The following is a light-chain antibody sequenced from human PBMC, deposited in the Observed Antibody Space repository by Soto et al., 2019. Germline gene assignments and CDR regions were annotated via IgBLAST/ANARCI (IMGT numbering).Light chain of an antibody. CDR3: QEYHNCPPAWT. CDR1: ESISRN. CDR2: GAS. Sequence: EIVMTQSPATLSVSPGESATLSCRASESISRNLAWYQQKTGQAPRLLVYGASTRASGGAARFRGGGSGTDFTLTISSLQSEDFAIYLCQEYHNCPPAWTFGQGTKVEIK. V-gene: IGKV3-15*01. J-gene: IGKJ1*01.